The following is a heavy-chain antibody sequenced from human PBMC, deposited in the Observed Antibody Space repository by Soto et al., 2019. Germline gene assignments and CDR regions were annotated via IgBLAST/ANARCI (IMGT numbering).Heavy chain of an antibody. Sequence: GGSLRLSCAASGFTFSSYEMNWVRQAPGKGLEWVSYISSSGSTIYYADSVKGRFTISRDNAQNSLHLQMNNLRAEDTAVYYCARNESSNIYGMDVWGQGTTVTVSS. CDR3: ARNESSNIYGMDV. V-gene: IGHV3-48*03. CDR1: GFTFSSYE. J-gene: IGHJ6*02. D-gene: IGHD6-6*01. CDR2: ISSSGSTI.